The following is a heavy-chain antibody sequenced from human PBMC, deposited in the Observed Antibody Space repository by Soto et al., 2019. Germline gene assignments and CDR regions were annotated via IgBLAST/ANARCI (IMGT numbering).Heavy chain of an antibody. J-gene: IGHJ6*02. CDR2: INPNSGGT. CDR3: ARVRGRGLSGQPLVGFYHYGMDV. V-gene: IGHV1-2*02. CDR1: GYSFIGYY. D-gene: IGHD6-13*01. Sequence: ASVKVSCKASGYSFIGYYIHWVRQAPGQGLEWMGWINPNSGGTNYAQKFQGRVTMTRDTSISTAYMELRRLRSDDTAMYYCARVRGRGLSGQPLVGFYHYGMDVWGQGTTVTVSS.